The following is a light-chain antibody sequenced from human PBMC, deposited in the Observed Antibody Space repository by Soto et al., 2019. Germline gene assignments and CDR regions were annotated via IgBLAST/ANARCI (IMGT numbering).Light chain of an antibody. J-gene: IGKJ1*01. CDR1: QTVYNY. CDR2: DDS. V-gene: IGKV3-11*01. CDR3: QQRSDWPLT. Sequence: VVLTQSPATLSLSPGERATLSCRASQTVYNYFAWYQQKPGQAPRLLIYDDSNRATGIPARFSGSGYGTDFTLTISSLEPEDFAVYYCQQRSDWPLTFGQGTKVEIK.